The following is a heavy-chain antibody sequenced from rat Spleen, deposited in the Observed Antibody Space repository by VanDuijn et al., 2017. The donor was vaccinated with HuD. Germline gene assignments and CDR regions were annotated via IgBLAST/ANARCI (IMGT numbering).Heavy chain of an antibody. CDR2: INKDSSVR. Sequence: FNFNDHWMGWVRQAPGKGLEWIGEINKDSSVRKYIPSLKEKIIISRDNAQNTLYLQMDSLRSEDTATYYCARQWLTGSHWFFDFWGPGTMVTVSS. V-gene: IGHV4-2*01. D-gene: IGHD1-4*01. CDR1: FNFNDHW. J-gene: IGHJ1*01. CDR3: ARQWLTGSHWFFDF.